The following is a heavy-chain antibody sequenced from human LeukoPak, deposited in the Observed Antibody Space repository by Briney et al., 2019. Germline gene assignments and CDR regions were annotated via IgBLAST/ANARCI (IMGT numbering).Heavy chain of an antibody. CDR1: GGSISSYY. CDR2: INHSGST. CDR3: ARSGYDILTGYYHNWFDP. V-gene: IGHV4-34*01. J-gene: IGHJ5*02. D-gene: IGHD3-9*01. Sequence: SETLSLTCTVSGGSISSYYWSWIRQPPGKGLEWIGEINHSGSTNYNPSLKSRVTISVDTSKNQFSLKLSSVTAADTAVYYCARSGYDILTGYYHNWFDPWGQGTLVTVSS.